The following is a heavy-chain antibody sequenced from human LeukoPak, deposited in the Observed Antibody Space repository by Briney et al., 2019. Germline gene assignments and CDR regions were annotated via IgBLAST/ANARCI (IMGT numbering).Heavy chain of an antibody. CDR1: GGSFSGYY. J-gene: IGHJ6*03. CDR2: INHSGST. Sequence: SETLSLTCAVYGGSFSGYYWSWIRQPPGKGLEWIGEINHSGSTNYNPSLKSRVTISVDTSKNQFSLKLSSVTAADTAVYYCARHQDYSGTTYYDYMDVWGKGTTVTVSS. V-gene: IGHV4-34*01. CDR3: ARHQDYSGTTYYDYMDV. D-gene: IGHD4-11*01.